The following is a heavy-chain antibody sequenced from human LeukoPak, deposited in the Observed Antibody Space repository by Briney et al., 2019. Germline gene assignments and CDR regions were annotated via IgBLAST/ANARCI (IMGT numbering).Heavy chain of an antibody. Sequence: PSETLSLTCAVYGGSFSGYYWSWIRQPPGKGLEWIGEINHSGSTNYNPSLNSRVTISVDTSKNQFSLKLSSVTAADTAVYYCARGRPITMVRGVGPDYWGQGTLVTVSS. CDR2: INHSGST. V-gene: IGHV4-34*01. D-gene: IGHD3-10*01. J-gene: IGHJ4*02. CDR1: GGSFSGYY. CDR3: ARGRPITMVRGVGPDY.